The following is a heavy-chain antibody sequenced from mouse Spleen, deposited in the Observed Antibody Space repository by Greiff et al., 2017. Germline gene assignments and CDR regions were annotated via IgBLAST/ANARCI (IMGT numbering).Heavy chain of an antibody. CDR1: GYTFTDYN. CDR3: ARYYYGNYDAMDY. Sequence: VQLKQSGPELVKPGASVKIPCKASGYTFTDYNMDWVKQSHGKSLEWIGDINPNNGGTIYNQKFKGKATLTVDKSSSTAYMELRSLTSEDTAVYYCARYYYGNYDAMDYWGQGTSVTVSS. CDR2: INPNNGGT. V-gene: IGHV1-18*01. D-gene: IGHD2-1*01. J-gene: IGHJ4*01.